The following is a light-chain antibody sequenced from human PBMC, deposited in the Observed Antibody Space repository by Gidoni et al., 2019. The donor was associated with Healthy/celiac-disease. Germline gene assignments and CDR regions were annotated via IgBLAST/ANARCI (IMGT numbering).Light chain of an antibody. CDR2: GAS. CDR3: QQYGSSPPYT. J-gene: IGKJ2*01. V-gene: IGKV3-20*01. CDR1: QSVSSSY. Sequence: SCRASQSVSSSYLAWYQQKPGQAPRLLIYGASSRATGIPDRFSGSGSGTDFTLTISRLAPEDYAVYYCQQYGSSPPYTFGQGTKLEIK.